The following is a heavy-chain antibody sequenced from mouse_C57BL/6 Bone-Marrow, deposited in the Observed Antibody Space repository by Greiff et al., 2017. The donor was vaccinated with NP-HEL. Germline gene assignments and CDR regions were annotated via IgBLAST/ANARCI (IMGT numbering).Heavy chain of an antibody. Sequence: DVKLQESGGGLVQPGGSMKLSCVASGFTFSNYWMNWVRQSPEKGLEWVAQIRLKSDNYATHYAESVKGRFTISRDDSKSSVYLQMNNLRAEDTGIYYCTGHSNYYGSSYWYFDVWGTGTTVTVSS. CDR1: GFTFSNYW. CDR2: IRLKSDNYAT. J-gene: IGHJ1*03. V-gene: IGHV6-3*01. D-gene: IGHD1-1*01. CDR3: TGHSNYYGSSYWYFDV.